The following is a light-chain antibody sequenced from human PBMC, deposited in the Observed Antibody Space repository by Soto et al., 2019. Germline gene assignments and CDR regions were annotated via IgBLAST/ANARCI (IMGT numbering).Light chain of an antibody. Sequence: DIVLTQSPLSLPVTPGAPTSISCRSSQSLLHSDGYIYLDWFLQKPGQPPQLLIYVASNRASGVPVWYLGSGSGTYFTLIISRVAAEDVEVYYCLQVLESPYSFGPGTTPEIK. J-gene: IGKJ2*03. V-gene: IGKV2-28*01. CDR2: VAS. CDR3: LQVLESPYS. CDR1: QSLLHSDGYIY.